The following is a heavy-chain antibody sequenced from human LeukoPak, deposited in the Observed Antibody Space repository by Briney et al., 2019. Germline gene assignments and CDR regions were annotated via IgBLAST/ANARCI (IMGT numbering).Heavy chain of an antibody. J-gene: IGHJ4*02. CDR2: IRYDGSNK. Sequence: GGSLRLSCAASGFTFSSYGMHWVRQAPGKGLEWVAFIRYDGSNKYYADSVKGRFTTSRDNSKNTLYLQMNSLRAEDTAVYYCAKDQQWLVNFIDYWGQGTLVTVSS. D-gene: IGHD6-19*01. CDR1: GFTFSSYG. CDR3: AKDQQWLVNFIDY. V-gene: IGHV3-30*02.